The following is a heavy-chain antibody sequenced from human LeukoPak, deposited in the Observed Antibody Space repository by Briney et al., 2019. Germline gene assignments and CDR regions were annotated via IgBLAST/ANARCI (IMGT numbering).Heavy chain of an antibody. J-gene: IGHJ4*02. CDR2: ISYDGSNK. Sequence: GGSLRLSCAASGFTFSSYAMHWVRQAPGKGLEWVAVISYDGSNKYYADSVKGRFTISRDNSKNTLYLQMNSLRAEDTAVYYCARDLGGSGWYFSFLAEPSYYFDYWGQGTLVTVSS. D-gene: IGHD6-19*01. CDR1: GFTFSSYA. CDR3: ARDLGGSGWYFSFLAEPSYYFDY. V-gene: IGHV3-30-3*01.